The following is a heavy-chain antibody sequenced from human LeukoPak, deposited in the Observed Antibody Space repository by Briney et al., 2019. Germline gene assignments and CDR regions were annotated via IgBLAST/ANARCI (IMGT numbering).Heavy chain of an antibody. D-gene: IGHD3-3*01. CDR2: ISYDGSNK. Sequence: PPGRSLRLSCAPSGFTFSSYGMHWVRQAPGKGLEWVAVISYDGSNKYYADSVKGRFTISRDNSKNTLYLQMNSLRAEDTAVYYCAKDNTHYDFWSGYAHWGQGTLVTVSS. CDR1: GFTFSSYG. CDR3: AKDNTHYDFWSGYAH. J-gene: IGHJ4*02. V-gene: IGHV3-30*18.